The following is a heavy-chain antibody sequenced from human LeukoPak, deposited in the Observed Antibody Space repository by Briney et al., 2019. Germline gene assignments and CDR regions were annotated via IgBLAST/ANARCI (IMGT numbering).Heavy chain of an antibody. CDR3: ARWAAPKDSGGDFWSGPFDY. CDR1: GGTFSRYP. Sequence: SVKVSCKASGGTFSRYPFSWVRQAPGQGLEWMGGIIPFSGAASYAQKFQGRVTLSADESTSTAYMELSSLRFEDTAIYYCARWAAPKDSGGDFWSGPFDYWGQGTLVTVSS. V-gene: IGHV1-69*13. CDR2: IIPFSGAA. J-gene: IGHJ4*02. D-gene: IGHD3-3*01.